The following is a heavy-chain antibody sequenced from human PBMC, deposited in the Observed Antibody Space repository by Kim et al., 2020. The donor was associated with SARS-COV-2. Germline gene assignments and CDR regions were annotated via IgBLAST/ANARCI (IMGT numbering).Heavy chain of an antibody. Sequence: SETLSLTCTVSGGSISSYYWSWIRQPPGKGLEWIGYIYYSGSTNYNPSLKSRVTISVDTSKNQFSLKLSSVTAADTAVYYCARGGYDYIWASYRPDYYYYYMDVWGKGTTVTVSS. V-gene: IGHV4-59*01. J-gene: IGHJ6*03. CDR3: ARGGYDYIWASYRPDYYYYYMDV. CDR2: IYYSGST. CDR1: GGSISSYY. D-gene: IGHD3-16*02.